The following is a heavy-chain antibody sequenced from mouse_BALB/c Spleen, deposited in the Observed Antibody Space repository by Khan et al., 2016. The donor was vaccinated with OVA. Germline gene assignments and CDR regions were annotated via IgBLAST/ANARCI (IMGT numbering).Heavy chain of an antibody. CDR2: IYPGTDNT. D-gene: IGHD3-2*02. CDR3: AREEALYYFDY. CDR1: GYIFTSYW. J-gene: IGHJ2*01. Sequence: QVQLQQSGAELVRPGASVKLSCKTSGYIFTSYWIHWVKQRSVQGLEWIARIYPGTDNTYYSEKLKDKATLTADKSSSTAYMQLSSLKSEDSAVYFCAREEALYYFDYWGQGTTLTVSS. V-gene: IGHV1S132*01.